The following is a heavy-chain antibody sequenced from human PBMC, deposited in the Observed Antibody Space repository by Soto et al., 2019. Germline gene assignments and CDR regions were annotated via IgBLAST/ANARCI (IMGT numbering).Heavy chain of an antibody. CDR3: AKREGYRQRNIDWYADS. CDR2: VTGSGNTT. Sequence: EVQLLESGGGLVQPGGSLRISCVASGFTFSSYAMSWVRQAPGKGLEWVTGVTGSGNTTYYADSVRGRFTISGDKSNNTLYLQMNILRADDTALYFCAKREGYRQRNIDWYADSWGQGTLVTVSS. J-gene: IGHJ4*02. CDR1: GFTFSSYA. D-gene: IGHD3-9*01. V-gene: IGHV3-23*01.